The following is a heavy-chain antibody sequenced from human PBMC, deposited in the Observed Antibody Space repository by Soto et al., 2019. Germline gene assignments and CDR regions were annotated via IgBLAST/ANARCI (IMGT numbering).Heavy chain of an antibody. D-gene: IGHD3-22*01. V-gene: IGHV4-39*01. CDR3: ARHRKSKYYYDSSGHPRSYYFDY. Sequence: QLQLQESGPGLVKPSETLSLTCTVSGGSISSSSYYWGWIRQPPGKGLEWIGRIYYSGSTYYNPSLKSRVTISVDTSKNQFFLKLSSVTAADTAVYYCARHRKSKYYYDSSGHPRSYYFDYWGQGTLVIVSS. CDR1: GGSISSSSYY. CDR2: IYYSGST. J-gene: IGHJ4*02.